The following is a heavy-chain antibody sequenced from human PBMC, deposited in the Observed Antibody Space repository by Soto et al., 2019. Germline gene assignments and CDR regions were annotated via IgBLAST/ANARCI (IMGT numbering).Heavy chain of an antibody. D-gene: IGHD5-18*01. V-gene: IGHV4-61*05. CDR2: IYHSGST. J-gene: IGHJ5*02. CDR1: GGSISSGGYY. CDR3: ATRDATPMDPIS. Sequence: SETLSLTCTVSGGSISSGGYYWSWIRQPPEKGLEWIGEIYHSGSTNYNPSLKGRVTISLDKSRNQFSLNLRSVTAADTAVYFCATRDATPMDPISWGQGTPVTVSS.